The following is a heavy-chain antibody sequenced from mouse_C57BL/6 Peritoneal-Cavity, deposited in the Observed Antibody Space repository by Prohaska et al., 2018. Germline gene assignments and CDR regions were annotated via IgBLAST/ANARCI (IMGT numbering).Heavy chain of an antibody. CDR2: INSDGSAI. J-gene: IGHJ1*03. Sequence: EVQLLETGGGLVQPGGSRGLSCEGPGFTFSGFWMSWVRQTPGKTLEWIGDINSDGSAINSAPSIKDRFTSFRDNDKSTLYLQMSNVRSEDTATYFCMRYGSYWYFDVWGTGTTVTVSS. CDR1: GFTFSGFW. CDR3: MRYGSYWYFDV. V-gene: IGHV11-2*01. D-gene: IGHD1-1*01.